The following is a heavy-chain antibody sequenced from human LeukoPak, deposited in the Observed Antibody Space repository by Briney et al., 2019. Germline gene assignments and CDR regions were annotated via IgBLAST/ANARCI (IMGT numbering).Heavy chain of an antibody. CDR1: EFAVSANY. V-gene: IGHV3-53*05. Sequence: GGSLRLSCSASEFAVSANYMSWVCQAPGKGLEWVSVIYGGAATCCADGTTFYADSVKGRFTIFRDNSKNMLYLQMNSLRGDDTAVYFCASSFYRDSSGCDRPPAYWGQGTLVTVSS. CDR3: ASSFYRDSSGCDRPPAY. D-gene: IGHD3-22*01. J-gene: IGHJ4*02. CDR2: IYGGAATCCADGTT.